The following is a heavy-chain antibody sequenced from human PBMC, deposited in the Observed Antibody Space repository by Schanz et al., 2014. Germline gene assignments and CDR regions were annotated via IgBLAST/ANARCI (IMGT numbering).Heavy chain of an antibody. J-gene: IGHJ3*01. CDR3: ARGREVVAKIFDV. V-gene: IGHV3-11*04. CDR2: IGSSGDTI. D-gene: IGHD3-22*01. CDR1: EFTFSDYY. Sequence: VQLLESGGGLVQPGGSLRLSCAASEFTFSDYYMSWIRQAPGKGLEWVSYIGSSGDTIFYADSVKGRFTISRDNAKNSLYLQMNSLRAEDTGVYYCARGREVVAKIFDVWGQGTMVTVSS.